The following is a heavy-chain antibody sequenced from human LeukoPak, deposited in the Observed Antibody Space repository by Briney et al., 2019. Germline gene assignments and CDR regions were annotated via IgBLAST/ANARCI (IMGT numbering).Heavy chain of an antibody. V-gene: IGHV4-4*02. CDR2: IDHSGST. CDR3: ARVEVGVPAAGYYYYYYMDV. J-gene: IGHJ6*03. Sequence: SETLSLTCAVSGGSISSSNWWSWVRQPPGKGLEWIGEIDHSGSTNYNPSLKSRVTISVDKSKNQSSLKLSSVTAADTAVYYCARVEVGVPAAGYYYYYYMDVWGKGTTVTVSS. CDR1: GGSISSSNW. D-gene: IGHD2-2*01.